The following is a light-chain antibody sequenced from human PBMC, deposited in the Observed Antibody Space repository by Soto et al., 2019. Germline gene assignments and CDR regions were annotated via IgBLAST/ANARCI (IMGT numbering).Light chain of an antibody. CDR1: QDIRND. J-gene: IGKJ1*01. V-gene: IGKV1-6*01. Sequence: IQMTQSPSSLSASVGDRVTITCRASQDIRNDLGWYQEKVGQAPKLLIYAASNLQSGVPSRFSGSGSGTDFTLTISSLQNEDFATYYCLQDYNYPWTFGQGTKVEIK. CDR3: LQDYNYPWT. CDR2: AAS.